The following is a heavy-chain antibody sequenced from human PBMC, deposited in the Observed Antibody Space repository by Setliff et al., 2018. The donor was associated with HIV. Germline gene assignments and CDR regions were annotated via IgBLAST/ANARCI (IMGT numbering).Heavy chain of an antibody. Sequence: ASVKVSCKASGYTFSTYAIHWVRQAPGQRLEWMGWINAGNGITKYSQKLQGRVTFTRDTFASTAYMELSSLRSEDTAVYYCARPVGAMGFDPWGQGTLVTVPQ. V-gene: IGHV1-3*01. CDR1: GYTFSTYA. J-gene: IGHJ5*02. D-gene: IGHD1-26*01. CDR3: ARPVGAMGFDP. CDR2: INAGNGIT.